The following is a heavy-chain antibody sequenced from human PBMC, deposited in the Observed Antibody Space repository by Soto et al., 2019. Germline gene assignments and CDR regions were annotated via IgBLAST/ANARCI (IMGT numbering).Heavy chain of an antibody. CDR3: ARGVAVAGTGDYFDY. V-gene: IGHV4-30-2*01. CDR2: IYHSGST. Sequence: PSETLSLTCAVSDGSISSGGYSWSWIRQPPGKGLEWIGYIYHSGSTYYNPSLKSRVTISVDRSKNQFSLKLSSVTAADTAVYYCARGVAVAGTGDYFDYWGQGTLVTVSS. CDR1: DGSISSGGYS. D-gene: IGHD6-19*01. J-gene: IGHJ4*02.